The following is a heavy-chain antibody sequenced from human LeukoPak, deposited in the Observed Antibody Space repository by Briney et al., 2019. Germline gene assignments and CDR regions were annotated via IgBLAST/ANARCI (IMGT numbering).Heavy chain of an antibody. CDR2: IYPGDSDT. Sequence: GESLKISCKGSGYSFTSYWIGWVRQMPGKGLEWMGIIYPGDSDTRYSPSFQGQVTISADKSISTAYLQWSSLKASDTAMYYCGRKSIAATDAFDIWGQGTMVTVSS. CDR3: GRKSIAATDAFDI. D-gene: IGHD6-6*01. V-gene: IGHV5-51*01. CDR1: GYSFTSYW. J-gene: IGHJ3*02.